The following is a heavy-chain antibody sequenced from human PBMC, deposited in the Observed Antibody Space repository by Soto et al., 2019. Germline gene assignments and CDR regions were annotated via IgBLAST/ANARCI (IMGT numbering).Heavy chain of an antibody. Sequence: ASVKVSCKASGYTFTGYYMHWVRQAPGQGLEWMGWINPNSGGTNYAQKFQGWVTMTRDTSISTAYMELSRLRSDDTAVYYCARVVTGDHYYFDYWGQGTLVTVSS. V-gene: IGHV1-2*04. CDR1: GYTFTGYY. CDR3: ARVVTGDHYYFDY. J-gene: IGHJ4*02. CDR2: INPNSGGT. D-gene: IGHD7-27*01.